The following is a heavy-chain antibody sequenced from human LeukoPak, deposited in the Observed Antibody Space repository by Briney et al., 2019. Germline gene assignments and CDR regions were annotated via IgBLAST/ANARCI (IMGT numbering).Heavy chain of an antibody. D-gene: IGHD5-24*01. J-gene: IGHJ4*02. V-gene: IGHV1-18*01. CDR3: ARTSMATIKQHFDY. CDR1: GYTFTSYG. CDR2: ISAYNGNT. Sequence: ASVKVSCKASGYTFTSYGISWVRQAPGQGLEWMRWISAYNGNTNYAQKLQGRVTMTTDTSTSTAYMELRSLRSDDTAAYYCARTSMATIKQHFDYWGQGTLVTVSS.